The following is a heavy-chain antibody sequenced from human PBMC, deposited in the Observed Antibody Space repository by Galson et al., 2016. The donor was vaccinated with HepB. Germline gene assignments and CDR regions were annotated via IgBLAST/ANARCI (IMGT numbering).Heavy chain of an antibody. D-gene: IGHD6-13*01. J-gene: IGHJ4*02. Sequence: TLSLTCTVSGGSISSGGFYWSWIRQHPGKGLEWIGYIYNSGSAYYNPSLKSRLIISVDTSKNQLSLRLTSVTAADTAVYYCARNYSSPWSRHLGSWGQGILVTVSS. CDR3: ARNYSSPWSRHLGS. CDR2: IYNSGSA. V-gene: IGHV4-31*03. CDR1: GGSISSGGFY.